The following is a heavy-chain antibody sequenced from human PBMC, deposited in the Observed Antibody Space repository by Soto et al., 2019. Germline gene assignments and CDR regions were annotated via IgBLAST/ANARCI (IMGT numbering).Heavy chain of an antibody. CDR1: GGSISSGGYY. J-gene: IGHJ3*02. D-gene: IGHD2-2*01. CDR2: IYYSGST. Sequence: QVQLQESGPGLVKPSQTLSLTCTVSGGSISSGGYYWSWIRQHPGKGLEWIGYIYYSGSTYYNPSLKSRVTISVDTSKNQFSLKLSSVTAADTAVYYCARATPGSVVVPAATDAFDIWGQGTMVTVSS. CDR3: ARATPGSVVVPAATDAFDI. V-gene: IGHV4-31*03.